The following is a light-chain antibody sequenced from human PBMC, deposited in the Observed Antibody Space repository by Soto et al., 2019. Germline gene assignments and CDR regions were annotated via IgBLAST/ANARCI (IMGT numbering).Light chain of an antibody. Sequence: IVITQSPPTLSVSTGEEATLACRASQSLRSNLAWYQQKPGQAPRLLIYGASTRATGIPARFSGSGSGTEFTLTISSLQSEDFAVYYCQQYSYWPRTFGQGTKVDIK. CDR3: QQYSYWPRT. J-gene: IGKJ1*01. CDR2: GAS. CDR1: QSLRSN. V-gene: IGKV3-15*01.